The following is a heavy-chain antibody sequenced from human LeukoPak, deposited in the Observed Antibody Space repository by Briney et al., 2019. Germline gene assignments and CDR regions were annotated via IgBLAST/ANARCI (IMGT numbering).Heavy chain of an antibody. Sequence: PPETLSLTCAVYGGSFSGYYWSWIRQPPGKGLEWIGEVNHSGSSKYSPSLKSRVTISVDTSQNQFSLKLSSVTAADTAVYYCARGLPHLYYYYYYMDVWGKGTTVTVSS. J-gene: IGHJ6*03. CDR1: GGSFSGYY. V-gene: IGHV4-34*01. CDR3: ARGLPHLYYYYYYMDV. CDR2: VNHSGSS.